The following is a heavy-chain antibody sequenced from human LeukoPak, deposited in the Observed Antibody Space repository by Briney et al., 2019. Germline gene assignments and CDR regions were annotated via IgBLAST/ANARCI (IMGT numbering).Heavy chain of an antibody. J-gene: IGHJ4*02. CDR2: ITGDGGHT. D-gene: IGHD3-10*01. CDR3: ARLGSGSSSEN. CDR1: GFTFSSYG. Sequence: GGSLRLSCAASGFTFSSYGMHRARQAPGKGLEYVSAITGDGGHTFYANSVRGRFTISRDNSKSTLYLQMGSLTADDMAVYYCARLGSGSSSENWGQGTLVTVSS. V-gene: IGHV3-64*01.